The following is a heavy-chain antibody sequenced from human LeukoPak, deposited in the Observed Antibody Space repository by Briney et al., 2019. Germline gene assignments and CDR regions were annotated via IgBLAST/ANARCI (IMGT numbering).Heavy chain of an antibody. CDR1: GFTFTNYN. CDR3: AREIGKERNTDNWFDP. V-gene: IGHV1-2*02. J-gene: IGHJ5*02. D-gene: IGHD3-10*01. CDR2: INPNSGGT. Sequence: ASVKVSCKASGFTFTNYNLHWVRQAPGQGLEWMGWINPNSGGTNYAQKFQGRVTMTRDTSISTAYMELSRLRSDDTAVYYCAREIGKERNTDNWFDPWGQGTLVTVSS.